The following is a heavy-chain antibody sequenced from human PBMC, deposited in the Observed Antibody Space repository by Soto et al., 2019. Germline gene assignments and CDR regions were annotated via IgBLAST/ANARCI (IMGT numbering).Heavy chain of an antibody. CDR3: PKALYCSSTICYSGGDTLHI. V-gene: IGHV3-30*02. CDR1: GFNVRNYA. CDR2: IRSNGESTNHTGAT. J-gene: IGHJ3*02. Sequence: QLLESGGGSVQPGGSLRLSCTASGFNVRNYAMSWGRQAPGKGLEWVSIIRSNGESTNHTGATYYADSVRGQFTISRDNSKFLLSLQMNSLRAEDTAVYFWPKALYCSSTICYSGGDTLHIWGQGTMVTVS. D-gene: IGHD2-2*01.